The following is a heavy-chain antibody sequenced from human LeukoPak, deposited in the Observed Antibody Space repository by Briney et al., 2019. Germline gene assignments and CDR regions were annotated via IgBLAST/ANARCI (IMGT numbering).Heavy chain of an antibody. CDR3: ARGAGGGTSFMDV. CDR1: GYTFTGYY. V-gene: IGHV1-2*02. Sequence: AASVKVSCKASGYTFTGYYMHWVRQAPGQGLEWMGWINPNSGGTNYAQKFQGRVTMNRDTSISTAYMELSRLRSDDTAVYYCARGAGGGTSFMDVWGQGTTVTVSS. J-gene: IGHJ6*02. CDR2: INPNSGGT. D-gene: IGHD2-2*01.